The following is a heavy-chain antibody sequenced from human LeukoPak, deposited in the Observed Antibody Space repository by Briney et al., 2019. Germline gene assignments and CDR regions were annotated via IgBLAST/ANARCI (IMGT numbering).Heavy chain of an antibody. CDR3: ARRHTYYYDSSGYGRAFDI. Sequence: SETLSLTCAVSGGSFSDYYWSWIRQPPGKGLEWIGEINHSGSTNYNPSLKSRVTISVDTSKNQFSLKLSSVTAADTAVYYCARRHTYYYDSSGYGRAFDIWGQGTLVTVSS. CDR1: GGSFSDYY. V-gene: IGHV4-34*01. CDR2: INHSGST. J-gene: IGHJ4*02. D-gene: IGHD3-22*01.